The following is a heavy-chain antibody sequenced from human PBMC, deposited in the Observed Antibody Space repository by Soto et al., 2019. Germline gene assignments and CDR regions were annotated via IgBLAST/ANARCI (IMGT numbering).Heavy chain of an antibody. J-gene: IGHJ4*02. V-gene: IGHV3-23*01. Sequence: EVQLLESGGGLVQPGGSLRLSCAASGFTFSAYAMRWVRQAPGKGLEWVSAISGTSPSTYYADSVQGRFSISTDSSRKALFLQRNTLRVEDTAVYFCATRIFGVEYWGQGTLVTVSS. CDR3: ATRIFGVEY. D-gene: IGHD3-3*01. CDR2: ISGTSPST. CDR1: GFTFSAYA.